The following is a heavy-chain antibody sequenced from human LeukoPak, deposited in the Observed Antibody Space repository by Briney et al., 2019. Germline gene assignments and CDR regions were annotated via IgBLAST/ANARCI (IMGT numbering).Heavy chain of an antibody. D-gene: IGHD5-24*01. CDR2: IYYSGST. Sequence: AETLSLTCTVSGVSINSYYWSWIRQPPGKGLEWVGYIYYSGSTNYNPSLKSRVTISIDTHKKQFPLKQLSVTATDKAVFYCARDRVEMATNWYYMDVWGKGTTVTVSS. CDR3: ARDRVEMATNWYYMDV. J-gene: IGHJ6*03. CDR1: GVSINSYY. V-gene: IGHV4-59*12.